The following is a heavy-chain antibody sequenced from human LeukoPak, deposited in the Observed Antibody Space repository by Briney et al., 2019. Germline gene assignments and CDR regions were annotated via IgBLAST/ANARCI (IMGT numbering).Heavy chain of an antibody. V-gene: IGHV1-8*03. Sequence: GASVKVSCKASGYTFTSYDINWVRQATGQGLEWMGWMNPNSGNTGYAQKFQGRVTITRNTSISTAYMELSSLRSEDTAVYYCARVAVPFYFWSGSYYYYYMDVWGKGTTVTVSS. J-gene: IGHJ6*03. CDR2: MNPNSGNT. CDR3: ARVAVPFYFWSGSYYYYYMDV. CDR1: GYTFTSYD. D-gene: IGHD3-3*01.